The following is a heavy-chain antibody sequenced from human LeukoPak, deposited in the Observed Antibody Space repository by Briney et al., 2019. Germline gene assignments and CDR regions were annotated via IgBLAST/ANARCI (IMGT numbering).Heavy chain of an antibody. V-gene: IGHV4-39*01. D-gene: IGHD5-12*01. CDR3: ARHGIDIVATIREAFDI. CDR2: IYYSGST. CDR1: GGSFSSSSYY. J-gene: IGHJ3*02. Sequence: SETLSLTCTVSGGSFSSSSYYWGWIRQPPGKGLEWVGSIYYSGSTYDNPSLKSRVTISVDTSKNQFSLKPSSVTAADTAVYYCARHGIDIVATIREAFDIWGQGTMVTVSS.